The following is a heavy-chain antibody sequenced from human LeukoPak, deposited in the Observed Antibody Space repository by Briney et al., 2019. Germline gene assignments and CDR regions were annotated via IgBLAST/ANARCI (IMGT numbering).Heavy chain of an antibody. J-gene: IGHJ4*02. CDR3: ATGPSTHLFDY. CDR1: GGSISSYY. V-gene: IGHV4-59*08. Sequence: SETLSLTCTVSGGSISSYYWSWIRQPPGKGLEWIGYIYYSGSTNYNPSLKSRVTISVDTSKNQFSLKLSSVTAADTAVYYCATGPSTHLFDYWGQGTLVTVSS. D-gene: IGHD3-10*01. CDR2: IYYSGST.